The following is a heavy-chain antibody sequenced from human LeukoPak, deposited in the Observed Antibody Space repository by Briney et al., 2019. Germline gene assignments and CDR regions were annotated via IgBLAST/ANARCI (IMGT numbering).Heavy chain of an antibody. D-gene: IGHD3-22*01. CDR1: GFTFSSYS. CDR3: ARALELYDSSGYCDY. CDR2: ISSSSSYI. J-gene: IGHJ4*02. Sequence: PGGSLRLSCAASGFTFSSYSMNWVRQAPGKGLEWFSSISSSSSYIYYADSVKGRFTISRDNAKNSLYLQMNSLRAEDTAVYYCARALELYDSSGYCDYWGQGTLVTVSS. V-gene: IGHV3-21*01.